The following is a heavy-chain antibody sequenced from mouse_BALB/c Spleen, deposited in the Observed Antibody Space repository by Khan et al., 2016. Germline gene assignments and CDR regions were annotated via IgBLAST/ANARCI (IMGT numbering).Heavy chain of an antibody. V-gene: IGHV6-6*02. D-gene: IGHD1-1*02. J-gene: IGHJ1*01. CDR1: GFTFSNYW. CDR3: TGGNRWYVDV. Sequence: EVKLEESGGGLVQPGGSMKFSCEASGFTFSNYWMSWVRQSPQKGLEWVAEIRLRSDNYTTHDAESVKGSFTISRDDTTGRLLLQMHSLRAADTGIYYCTGGNRWYVDVWGAGTTVTVSS. CDR2: IRLRSDNYTT.